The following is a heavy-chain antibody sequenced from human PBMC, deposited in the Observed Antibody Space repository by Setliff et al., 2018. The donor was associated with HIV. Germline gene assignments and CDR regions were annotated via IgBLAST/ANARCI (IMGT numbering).Heavy chain of an antibody. CDR1: GASISSYY. CDR3: ARGREVMTTAPYWYFDL. Sequence: SETLSLTCTVSGASISSYYWSWIRQPPGKGLEWIGYIYYSGSTNYNPSLKSRVTISVDTSKNQFSLKLSSVTAADTAVYYCARGREVMTTAPYWYFDLWGRGTLVTVSS. D-gene: IGHD3-10*01. V-gene: IGHV4-59*08. J-gene: IGHJ2*01. CDR2: IYYSGST.